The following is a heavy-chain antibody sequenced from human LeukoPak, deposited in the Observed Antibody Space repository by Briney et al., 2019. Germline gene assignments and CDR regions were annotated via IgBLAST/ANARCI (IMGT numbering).Heavy chain of an antibody. Sequence: ASVKVSCKASGYTFTAHYIHWVRQAPGQGLEWMGWNDPNSGGTNYAQKFLGSVTMTGDTSINTAFMELSTLRSDDTAIYYCARGRGTTMVRGVITNYFDLWGRGSLVTVSS. V-gene: IGHV1-2*02. CDR2: NDPNSGGT. CDR1: GYTFTAHY. CDR3: ARGRGTTMVRGVITNYFDL. D-gene: IGHD3-10*01. J-gene: IGHJ2*01.